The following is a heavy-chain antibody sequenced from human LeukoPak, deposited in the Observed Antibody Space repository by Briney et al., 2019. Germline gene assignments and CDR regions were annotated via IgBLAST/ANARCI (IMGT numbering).Heavy chain of an antibody. V-gene: IGHV3-66*01. J-gene: IGHJ4*02. Sequence: GGSLRLSCAASGFTVSTNYMNWVRQAPGKGLEWVSVLYSGGGTYYADSVKGRFTISRDNSKNTLYLQMNCLRAEDTAVYYCAIGSYTGNYYVGYFDYWGLGTLVTVYS. D-gene: IGHD1-26*01. CDR1: GFTVSTNY. CDR3: AIGSYTGNYYVGYFDY. CDR2: LYSGGGT.